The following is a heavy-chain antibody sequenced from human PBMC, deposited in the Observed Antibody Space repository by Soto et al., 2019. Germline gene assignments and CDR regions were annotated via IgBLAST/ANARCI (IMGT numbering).Heavy chain of an antibody. V-gene: IGHV4-31*03. Sequence: PSETLSLTCTVSGDSLSSGRYYCSWIRQLPGKGLEWIGFIYYSGSTFYNPSLRSRVTMSADASKNQISLKLSSVTAADTAVYYCAKTKTPHVRNGMDVWGQGTTVT. J-gene: IGHJ6*02. CDR1: GDSLSSGRYY. CDR3: AKTKTPHVRNGMDV. CDR2: IYYSGST. D-gene: IGHD2-8*01.